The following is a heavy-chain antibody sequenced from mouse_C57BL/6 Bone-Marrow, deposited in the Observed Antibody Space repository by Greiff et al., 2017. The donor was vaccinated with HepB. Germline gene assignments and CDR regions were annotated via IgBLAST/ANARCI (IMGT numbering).Heavy chain of an antibody. CDR3: YYGSSYY. Sequence: VQLQQPGAELVKPGASVKLSCKASGYTFTSYWMQWVKQRPGQGLEWIGEIDPSASYTNYNQKFKGKATLTVDTSSSTAYMQLSSLTSEDSAVYYCYYGSSYYWGQGTTLTVSS. D-gene: IGHD1-1*01. J-gene: IGHJ2*01. CDR1: GYTFTSYW. V-gene: IGHV1-50*01. CDR2: IDPSASYT.